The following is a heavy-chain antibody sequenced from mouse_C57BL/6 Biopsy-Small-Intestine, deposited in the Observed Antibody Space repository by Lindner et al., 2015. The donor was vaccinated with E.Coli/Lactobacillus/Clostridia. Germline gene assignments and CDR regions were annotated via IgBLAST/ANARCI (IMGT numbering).Heavy chain of an antibody. D-gene: IGHD1-3*01. Sequence: SVKVSCKASGYSFTDYYIHWVRQAPGQGLEWMGWINPNSGGTNYAQKFQGRVTMTRDTSLNTASMELSSLQSDDTAVYYCAKDNGQWLGAFDIWGQGTRVTVSS. CDR1: GYSFTDYY. V-gene: IGHV1-18*01. CDR3: AKDNGQWLGAFDI. CDR2: INPNSGGT. J-gene: IGHJ1*01.